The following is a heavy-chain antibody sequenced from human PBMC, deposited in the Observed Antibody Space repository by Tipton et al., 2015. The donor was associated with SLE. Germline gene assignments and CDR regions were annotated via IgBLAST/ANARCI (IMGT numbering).Heavy chain of an antibody. CDR1: GGSISSSHW. CDR2: VYHSGST. Sequence: TLSLTCAVSGGSISSSHWWSWVRQSPGKGLEWIGEVYHSGSTNYNPSLKSRVTISVDTSKNQFSLKLTSVTAADTAVYYCATSSGDCGGDCTFDYWGQGTLVTVSS. V-gene: IGHV4-4*02. D-gene: IGHD2-21*01. J-gene: IGHJ4*02. CDR3: ATSSGDCGGDCTFDY.